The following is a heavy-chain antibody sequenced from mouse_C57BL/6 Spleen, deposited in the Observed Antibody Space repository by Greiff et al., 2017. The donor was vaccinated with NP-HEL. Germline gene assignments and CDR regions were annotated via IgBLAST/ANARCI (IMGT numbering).Heavy chain of an antibody. J-gene: IGHJ2*01. CDR3: ARRANSYYFDY. CDR2: INPNNGGT. V-gene: IGHV1-18*01. Sequence: EVKLVESGPELVKPGASVKIPCKASGYTFTDYNMDWVKQSHGKSLEWIGDINPNNGGTIYNQKFKGKATLTVDKSSSTAYMELRSLTSEDTAVYYCARRANSYYFDYWGQGTTLTVSS. D-gene: IGHD3-1*01. CDR1: GYTFTDYN.